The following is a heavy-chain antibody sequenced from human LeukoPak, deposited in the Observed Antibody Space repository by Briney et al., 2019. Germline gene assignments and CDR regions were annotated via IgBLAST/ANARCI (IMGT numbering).Heavy chain of an antibody. V-gene: IGHV3-7*01. J-gene: IGHJ4*02. CDR2: IKQDGSEK. Sequence: GGSLRLSCAASGFTFSSYWMSWVRQAPGKGLEWVANIKQDGSEKYYVDSVKGRFTISRDNAKNSLYLQMNSLRAEDTAVYYCARDWVVDNTYYFDYWGQGPRSPSPQ. CDR1: GFTFSSYW. CDR3: ARDWVVDNTYYFDY. D-gene: IGHD2-2*01.